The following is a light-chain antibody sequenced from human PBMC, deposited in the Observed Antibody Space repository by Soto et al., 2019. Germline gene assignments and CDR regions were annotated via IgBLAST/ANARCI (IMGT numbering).Light chain of an antibody. V-gene: IGKV3-20*01. CDR1: QSVTSSY. CDR2: GAS. CDR3: QQYGSPPYT. Sequence: EIVLTQSPGTLSLSPGEGATLSCRASQSVTSSYLAWYQQKPGQAPRLLIYGASSRATAIPERFSGSGSGTDFTLTISRLEPEDFAVYYCQQYGSPPYTFGQGTKLEIK. J-gene: IGKJ2*01.